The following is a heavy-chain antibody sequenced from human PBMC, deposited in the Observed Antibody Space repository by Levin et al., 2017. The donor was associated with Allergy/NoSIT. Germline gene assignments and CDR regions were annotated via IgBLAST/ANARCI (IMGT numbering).Heavy chain of an antibody. V-gene: IGHV4-59*01. CDR1: GGSISNYY. CDR3: ARGGRGAAAGFDY. Sequence: PSQTLSLPCTVSGGSISNYYWSWIRQPPGKGLEWIGYIYYTGSTDYHPSLKSRLTISLDTSKTQFSLKLSSVTAADTAVYYCARGGRGAAAGFDYWGQGTLVTVSS. J-gene: IGHJ4*02. D-gene: IGHD6-13*01. CDR2: IYYTGST.